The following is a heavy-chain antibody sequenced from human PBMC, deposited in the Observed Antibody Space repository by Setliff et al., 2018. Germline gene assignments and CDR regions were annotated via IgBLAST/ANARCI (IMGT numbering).Heavy chain of an antibody. D-gene: IGHD6-19*01. J-gene: IGHJ3*02. CDR2: IYPGDSDT. Sequence: GESLKISCQGSGYSFTSYWIGWVRQMPGKGLEWMGIIYPGDSDTRYSPSFQGQVTISADKSISTAYLQWSSLKASDTAMYCCARQAVAGSDAFDIWGQGTMVTVSS. CDR1: GYSFTSYW. CDR3: ARQAVAGSDAFDI. V-gene: IGHV5-51*01.